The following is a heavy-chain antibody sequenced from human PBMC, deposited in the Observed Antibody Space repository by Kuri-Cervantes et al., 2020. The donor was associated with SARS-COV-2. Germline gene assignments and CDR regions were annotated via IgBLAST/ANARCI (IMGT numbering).Heavy chain of an antibody. D-gene: IGHD4/OR15-4a*01. V-gene: IGHV3-73*01. CDR2: VRGKANNYAT. Sequence: GESLKISCEVSGFLSSASAIHWVRQASGKGLEWVGRVRGKANNYATAYAASVRGRFTISRDDSKNMAYLQMNSLKTEDTAVYYCTTDTNYRDYYYYYMDVWGKGTTVTVSS. J-gene: IGHJ6*03. CDR1: GFLSSASA. CDR3: TTDTNYRDYYYYYMDV.